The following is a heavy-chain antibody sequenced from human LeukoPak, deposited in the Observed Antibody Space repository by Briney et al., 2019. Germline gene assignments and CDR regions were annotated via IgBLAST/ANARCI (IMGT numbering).Heavy chain of an antibody. V-gene: IGHV4-39*01. CDR2: IYYSGST. CDR1: GGSISSSNYY. J-gene: IGHJ4*02. CDR3: TKSGSYRGHFDY. D-gene: IGHD1-26*01. Sequence: KTSETLSLTCTVSGGSISSSNYYWGWIRQPPGKGLEWIGSIYYSGSTYYNPSLKSRVTILVDSSKNRFSLKLSPVTAADTAVYYCTKSGSYRGHFDYWGQGALVTVSS.